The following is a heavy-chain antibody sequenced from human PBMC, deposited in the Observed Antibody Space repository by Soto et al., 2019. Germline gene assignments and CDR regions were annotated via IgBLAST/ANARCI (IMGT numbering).Heavy chain of an antibody. CDR2: IYSGGST. CDR1: GFTVSSNY. D-gene: IGHD3-16*01. V-gene: IGHV3-53*04. CDR3: ARDRGGARWRDAFDI. Sequence: GGSLRLSCAASGFTVSSNYMSWVRQAPGKGLEWVSVIYSGGSTYYADSVKGRFTISRRNSKNTLYLQMNSLRAEDTAVYYCARDRGGARWRDAFDIWGQGTMVTVSS. J-gene: IGHJ3*02.